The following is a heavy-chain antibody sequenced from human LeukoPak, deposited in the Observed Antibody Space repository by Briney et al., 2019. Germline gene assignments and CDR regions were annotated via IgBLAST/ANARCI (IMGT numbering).Heavy chain of an antibody. V-gene: IGHV4-4*07. Sequence: SETLSLTCTVSGGSISSYYWSWIRQPAGKGLEWIGLIYTSGSTNYNPALKSRVTMSVDTSKNQFSLKLSSVTAADTAVYYCAREGDSSGWYYPFDYWGQGTLVTVSS. CDR2: IYTSGST. CDR3: AREGDSSGWYYPFDY. CDR1: GGSISSYY. D-gene: IGHD6-19*01. J-gene: IGHJ4*02.